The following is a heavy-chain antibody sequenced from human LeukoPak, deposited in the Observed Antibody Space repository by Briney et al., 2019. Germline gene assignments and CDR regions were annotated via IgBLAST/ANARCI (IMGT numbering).Heavy chain of an antibody. CDR1: GFTFSSYS. Sequence: GGSLRLSCAASGFTFSSYSMNWVCQAPGKGLEWVSSISSSSSYIYYADSVKGRFTISRDNAKNPLYLQMNSLRAEDTAVYYCARDGTPPIYCSGGSCYGNFDYWGQGTLVTVSS. D-gene: IGHD2-15*01. CDR2: ISSSSSYI. CDR3: ARDGTPPIYCSGGSCYGNFDY. V-gene: IGHV3-21*01. J-gene: IGHJ4*02.